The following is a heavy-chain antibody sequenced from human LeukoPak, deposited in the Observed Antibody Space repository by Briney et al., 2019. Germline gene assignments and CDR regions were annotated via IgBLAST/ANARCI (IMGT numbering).Heavy chain of an antibody. Sequence: GSLRLSCAASGFTVSSYGMSWVRQAPGKGLEWVSAISGSGGSTYYADSVKGRFTISRDNSKNTLYLQMNSLRAEDTAVYYCAKDLRSWSDYYFDYWGQGTLVTVSS. D-gene: IGHD6-13*01. CDR1: GFTVSSYG. CDR2: ISGSGGST. V-gene: IGHV3-23*01. CDR3: AKDLRSWSDYYFDY. J-gene: IGHJ4*02.